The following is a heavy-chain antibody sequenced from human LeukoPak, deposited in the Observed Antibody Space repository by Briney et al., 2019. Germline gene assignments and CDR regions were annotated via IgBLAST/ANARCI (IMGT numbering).Heavy chain of an antibody. J-gene: IGHJ4*02. CDR2: IYYSGST. V-gene: IGHV4-59*01. D-gene: IGHD3-22*01. Sequence: KTSETLSPTCTVSGGSISSYYWSWIRQPPGKGLEWIGYIYYSGSTNYNPSLKSRVTISVDTSKNQFSLKLSSVTAADTAVYYCARDLGSSGYYNHFDYWGQGTLVTVSS. CDR3: ARDLGSSGYYNHFDY. CDR1: GGSISSYY.